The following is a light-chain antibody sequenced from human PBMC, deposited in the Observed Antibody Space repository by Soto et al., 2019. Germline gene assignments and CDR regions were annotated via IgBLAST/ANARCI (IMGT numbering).Light chain of an antibody. V-gene: IGKV3-15*01. CDR2: GAS. CDR1: QSVSSD. J-gene: IGKJ5*01. Sequence: MVMTQSKATLSVSPGERATLSCRASQSVSSDLAWYQQKPGQAPRLLIYGASTRATGIPARFSGSGSGTEFTLTISSLQSEDFAVYFCQQYNNWITFGQGTRVEIK. CDR3: QQYNNWIT.